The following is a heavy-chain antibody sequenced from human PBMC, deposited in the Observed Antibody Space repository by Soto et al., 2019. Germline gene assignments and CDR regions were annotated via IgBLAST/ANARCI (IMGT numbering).Heavy chain of an antibody. Sequence: GGSLSLSCAVSGFTFANNWMHWVRQAPGKGLEWVSRMNSDGSTTDYADSVKGRFTVSRDNAKNTLYLQMNSLRAEDTAVYYCATAEVDYWGPGTLVTSPQ. CDR2: MNSDGSTT. J-gene: IGHJ4*02. V-gene: IGHV3-74*01. CDR3: ATAEVDY. CDR1: GFTFANNW.